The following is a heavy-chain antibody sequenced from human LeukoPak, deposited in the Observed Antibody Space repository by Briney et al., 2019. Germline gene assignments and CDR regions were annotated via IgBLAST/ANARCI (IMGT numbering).Heavy chain of an antibody. CDR1: GGTFSSYA. J-gene: IGHJ6*02. V-gene: IGHV1-69*13. Sequence: GASVKVSCKASGGTFSSYAISWVRQAPGQGLEWMGGIIPIFGTANYAQKFQGRVTITADESTSTAYMELSSLRSEDTAVYYCARTNYDSSGLIYYYYGMDFWGQGTTVTVSS. CDR2: IIPIFGTA. D-gene: IGHD3-22*01. CDR3: ARTNYDSSGLIYYYYGMDF.